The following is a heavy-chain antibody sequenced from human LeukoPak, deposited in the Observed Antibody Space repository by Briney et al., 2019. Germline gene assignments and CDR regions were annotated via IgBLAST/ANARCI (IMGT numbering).Heavy chain of an antibody. CDR3: ARGTVTTSLFFDY. CDR2: ISSSGSTI. V-gene: IGHV3-48*03. CDR1: GFTFSSYE. D-gene: IGHD4-17*01. J-gene: IGHJ4*02. Sequence: GGSLRLSCAASGFTFSSYEMNWVRQAPGKGLEWVSYISSSGSTIYYADSVKGRFTISRDNAKNSLYLQMNSLRAEDTAVYYCARGTVTTSLFFDYWGQGTLVTVSS.